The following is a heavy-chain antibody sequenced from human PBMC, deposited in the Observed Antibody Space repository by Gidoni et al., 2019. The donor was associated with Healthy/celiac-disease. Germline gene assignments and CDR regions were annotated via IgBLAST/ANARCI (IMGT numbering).Heavy chain of an antibody. D-gene: IGHD3-22*01. CDR2: INPSGGST. Sequence: QVQLVQSGAEVKKPGASVKVSCKASGYTFTSYYMHWVRQAPGQGLEWMGIINPSGGSTSYAQKFQGRVTMTRDTSTSTVYMELSSLRSEDTAVYYCARDPDYDSSGYYDAFDIWGQGTMVTVSS. CDR3: ARDPDYDSSGYYDAFDI. J-gene: IGHJ3*02. V-gene: IGHV1-46*03. CDR1: GYTFTSYY.